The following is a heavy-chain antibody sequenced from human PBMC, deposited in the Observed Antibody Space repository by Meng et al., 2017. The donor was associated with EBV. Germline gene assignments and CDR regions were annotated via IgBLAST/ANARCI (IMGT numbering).Heavy chain of an antibody. J-gene: IGHJ4*02. V-gene: IGHV4-39*01. Sequence: QLQLQESGPGPVKPSETLSLTCTVSGGSTSISSYYWGWVRQPPGKGLEWIGSIYYSGGTYCNPSLKSRVTISVDTSKNQFSLKLSSVTAADTAVYYCARHHHHSLFDYWGQGTLVTVSS. CDR1: GGSTSISSYY. CDR3: ARHHHHSLFDY. CDR2: IYYSGGT. D-gene: IGHD2-21*01.